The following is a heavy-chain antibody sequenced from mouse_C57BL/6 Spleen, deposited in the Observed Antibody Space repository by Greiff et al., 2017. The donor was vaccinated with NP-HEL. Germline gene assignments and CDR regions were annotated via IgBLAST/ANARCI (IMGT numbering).Heavy chain of an antibody. Sequence: EVQGVESGGGLVKPGGSLKLSCAASGFTFSSYAMSWVRQTPEKRLEWVATISDGGSYTYYPDNVKGRFTISRDNAKNNLYLQMSHLKSEDTAMYYCARERGTGSWFAYWGQGTLVTVSA. CDR1: GFTFSSYA. J-gene: IGHJ3*01. CDR2: ISDGGSYT. V-gene: IGHV5-4*01. CDR3: ARERGTGSWFAY. D-gene: IGHD4-1*01.